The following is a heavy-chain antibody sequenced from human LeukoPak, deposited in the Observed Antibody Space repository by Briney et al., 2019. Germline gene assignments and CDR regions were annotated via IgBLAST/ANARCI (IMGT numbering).Heavy chain of an antibody. J-gene: IGHJ6*03. Sequence: GASVKVSCKASGYTFTSYDINWVRQATGQGLEWMGWMNPNSGNTGYAQKFQGKVTMTRNTSISTAYMELSSLRSEDTAVYYYAVAATPNYYYYYYMDVWGKGTTVTVSS. CDR1: GYTFTSYD. CDR3: AVAATPNYYYYYYMDV. D-gene: IGHD2-15*01. CDR2: MNPNSGNT. V-gene: IGHV1-8*01.